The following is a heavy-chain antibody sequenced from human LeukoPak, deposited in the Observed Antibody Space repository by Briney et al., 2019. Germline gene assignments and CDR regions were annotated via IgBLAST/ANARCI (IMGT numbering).Heavy chain of an antibody. CDR1: GFIFSDYT. J-gene: IGHJ5*02. Sequence: PGGSLRLSCAASGFIFSDYTMMWVRRAPGKGLQWLATFTAYGGTYYAASVRGRFAISRDNSRDTVSLYMNSLRVEDTAMYYCAKGSTGGKVDWFDPWGPGTLVTVSS. D-gene: IGHD4-23*01. CDR2: FTAYGGT. V-gene: IGHV3-23*01. CDR3: AKGSTGGKVDWFDP.